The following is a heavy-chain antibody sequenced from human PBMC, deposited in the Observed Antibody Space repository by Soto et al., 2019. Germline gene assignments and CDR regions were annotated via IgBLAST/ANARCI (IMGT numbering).Heavy chain of an antibody. J-gene: IGHJ5*02. CDR3: ARDSAPVLDNYGSINWFDP. Sequence: QVQLVESGGGVVQPGRSLRLSCAASGFTFSSYGMHWVRQAPGKGLEWVAVIWYDGSNKYYADSVKGRFTISRDNSKNTLYLQMNSLGAEDTAVYYCARDSAPVLDNYGSINWFDPWGQGTLVTVSS. V-gene: IGHV3-33*01. CDR1: GFTFSSYG. D-gene: IGHD3-10*01. CDR2: IWYDGSNK.